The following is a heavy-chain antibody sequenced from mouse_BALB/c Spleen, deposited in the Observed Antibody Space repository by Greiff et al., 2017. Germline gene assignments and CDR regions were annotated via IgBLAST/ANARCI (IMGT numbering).Heavy chain of an antibody. V-gene: IGHV1S81*02. CDR2: INPSNGRT. J-gene: IGHJ4*01. CDR1: GYTFTSYW. CDR3: AREEYGNYEYYAMDY. D-gene: IGHD2-10*02. Sequence: VQLQQSGAELVKPGASVKLSCKASGYTFTSYWMHWVKQRPGQGLEWIGEINPSNGRTNYNEKFKSKATLTVDKSSSTAYMQLSSLTSEDSAVYYCAREEYGNYEYYAMDYWGQGTSVTVSS.